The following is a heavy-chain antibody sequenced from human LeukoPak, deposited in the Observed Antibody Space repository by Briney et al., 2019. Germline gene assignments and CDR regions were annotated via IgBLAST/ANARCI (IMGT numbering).Heavy chain of an antibody. CDR3: ARGGTNTAMGAFDY. D-gene: IGHD5-18*01. Sequence: SETLSLTCTVSGGSISSSSYYWGWIRQPPGKGLEWIGSIYYSGSTYYNPSLKSRVTISVDTSKNQFSLKLSSVTAADTAVYYCARGGTNTAMGAFDYWGQGTLVTVSS. CDR1: GGSISSSSYY. J-gene: IGHJ4*02. CDR2: IYYSGST. V-gene: IGHV4-39*07.